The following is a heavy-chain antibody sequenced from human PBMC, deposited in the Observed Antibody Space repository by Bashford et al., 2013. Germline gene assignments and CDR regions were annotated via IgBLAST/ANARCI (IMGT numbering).Heavy chain of an antibody. J-gene: IGHJ4*02. CDR2: ISYDGSNK. CDR3: VRAESAGFLDY. Sequence: GSLRLSCAASGFRFSTYWMTWVRQAPGKGLEWVAVISYDGSNKYYADSVKGRFTISRDNSKNTLYLQMNSLRAEDTAVYYSVRAESAGFLDYWGQGTLVTVSS. V-gene: IGHV3-30-3*01. CDR1: GFRFSTYW.